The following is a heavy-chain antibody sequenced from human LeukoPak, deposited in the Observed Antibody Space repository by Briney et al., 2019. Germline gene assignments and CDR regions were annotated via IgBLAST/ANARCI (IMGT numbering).Heavy chain of an antibody. D-gene: IGHD5-12*01. CDR3: ARDTTVASGMQH. CDR2: IYYGGTT. V-gene: IGHV4-59*01. CDR1: GGALSTYS. Sequence: SGTLSLTCGVSGGALSTYSWSWVRQSPGKGLEWIGYIYYGGTTNYNPSLKSRATTLADTAKHHFSLRLRSVTAADTAIYYCARDTTVASGMQHWGQGTLVTVSS. J-gene: IGHJ4*02.